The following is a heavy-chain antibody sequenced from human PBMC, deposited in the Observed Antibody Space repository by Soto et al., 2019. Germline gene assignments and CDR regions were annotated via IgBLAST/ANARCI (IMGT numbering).Heavy chain of an antibody. Sequence: QVQLVQSGAEVKKPGSSVKVSCKASGGTFSSYAISWVRQAPGQGLEWMGGIIPIFGTANYAQKFQGRVTSTTDDSTSTAYMELSRLRSEDTAVYYCARVQGIMITFGVVIASHYYYGMDVWGQGTTVTVSS. CDR2: IIPIFGTA. D-gene: IGHD3-16*02. CDR1: GGTFSSYA. J-gene: IGHJ6*02. V-gene: IGHV1-69*05. CDR3: ARVQGIMITFGVVIASHYYYGMDV.